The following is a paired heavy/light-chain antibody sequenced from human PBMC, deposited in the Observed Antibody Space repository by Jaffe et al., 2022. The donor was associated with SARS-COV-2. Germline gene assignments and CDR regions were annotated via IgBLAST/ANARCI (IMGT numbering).Light chain of an antibody. Sequence: DIQMTQSPPSLSASVGDRVTISCRASQDIYTYLTWYQQKPGKPPTLLIYAASTLETGVPSRFSGSGSGTDFTLAISSLQAEDFATYFCQQSFDLPHTFGQGTRVDI. CDR3: QQSFDLPHT. V-gene: IGKV1-39*01. J-gene: IGKJ2*01. CDR1: QDIYTY. CDR2: AAS.
Heavy chain of an antibody. J-gene: IGHJ4*02. Sequence: QVHLVQSGAEVVKPGASVQISCKTSGYSFTKHVINWLRQAPGQRPEWMGWINAGNGNTRFSQRFQGRLTLRRDSSTTTVFMELSGLKAEDSSIYYCARAIRMAAGGGAPDYWGQGTLVTVSS. D-gene: IGHD3-16*01. CDR3: ARAIRMAAGGGAPDY. CDR1: GYSFTKHV. V-gene: IGHV1-3*01. CDR2: INAGNGNT.